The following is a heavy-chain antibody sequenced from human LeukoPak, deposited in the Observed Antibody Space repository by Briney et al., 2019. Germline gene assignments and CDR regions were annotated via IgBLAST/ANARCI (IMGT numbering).Heavy chain of an antibody. CDR2: IYYRGST. D-gene: IGHD3-22*01. V-gene: IGHV4-39*01. J-gene: IGHJ4*02. Sequence: SETLSLTCTVSGGSISSSSFYWGWIRQPPGKGLEWIGSIYYRGSTYYNPSLRSRVTISVDMSENQVSLKLRSVTAADTAVYYCTEFYFDRSGYADYWGQGTLVTVSS. CDR3: TEFYFDRSGYADY. CDR1: GGSISSSSFY.